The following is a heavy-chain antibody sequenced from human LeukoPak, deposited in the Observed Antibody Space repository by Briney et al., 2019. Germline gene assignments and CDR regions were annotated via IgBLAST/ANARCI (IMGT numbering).Heavy chain of an antibody. J-gene: IGHJ2*01. CDR1: GGSISSYY. Sequence: SETLSLTCTVSGGSISSYYWSWIRQPPGKGLEWIGYIYYSGSTSYNPSLKSRVTISVDTSKNQFSLKLSSVTAADTAVYYCARDRSYYDSSGYYYSYWYFDLWGRGTLVTVSS. V-gene: IGHV4-59*01. CDR3: ARDRSYYDSSGYYYSYWYFDL. CDR2: IYYSGST. D-gene: IGHD3-22*01.